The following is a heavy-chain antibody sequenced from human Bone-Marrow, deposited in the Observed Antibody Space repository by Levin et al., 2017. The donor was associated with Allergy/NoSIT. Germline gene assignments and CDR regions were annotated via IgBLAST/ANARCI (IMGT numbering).Heavy chain of an antibody. CDR3: ARDETFNSWHTGWFDP. V-gene: IGHV4-61*02. J-gene: IGHJ5*02. CDR1: GGSINNTNHY. Sequence: SCTVSGGSINNTNHYWSWIRQPAGKGLEWIGRMFAGGAATYNRSLRSRVPISIDTSKNQFSLNLTSVTAEDTAVYYCARDETFNSWHTGWFDPWGQGTLVTVSS. CDR2: MFAGGAA. D-gene: IGHD6-13*01.